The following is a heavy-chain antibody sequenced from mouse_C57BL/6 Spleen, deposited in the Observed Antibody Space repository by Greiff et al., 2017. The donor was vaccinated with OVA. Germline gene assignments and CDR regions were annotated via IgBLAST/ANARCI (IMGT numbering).Heavy chain of an antibody. CDR1: GFTFSDYG. CDR3: STMVRGAMDY. J-gene: IGHJ4*01. D-gene: IGHD2-2*01. Sequence: EVQGVESGGGLVKPGGSLKLSCAASGFTFSDYGMHWVRQAPEKGLEWVAYISSGSSTIYYADTVKGRFTISRDNAKNTLFLQMTSLRSEDTAMYYCSTMVRGAMDYWGQGTSVTVSS. V-gene: IGHV5-17*01. CDR2: ISSGSSTI.